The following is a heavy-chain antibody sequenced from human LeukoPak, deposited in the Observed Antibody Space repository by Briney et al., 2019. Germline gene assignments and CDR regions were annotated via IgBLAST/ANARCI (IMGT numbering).Heavy chain of an antibody. CDR3: ARLLERRPDAFDI. V-gene: IGHV5-51*01. CDR1: GYSFTSYW. CDR2: IYPGDSDT. J-gene: IGHJ3*02. Sequence: GESLKISCKGSGYSFTSYWIGWGRQMPGKGLEWMGIIYPGDSDTRYSPSFQGQVTISADKSISTAYLQWSSLKASDTAMYYCARLLERRPDAFDIWGQGTMVTVSS. D-gene: IGHD1-1*01.